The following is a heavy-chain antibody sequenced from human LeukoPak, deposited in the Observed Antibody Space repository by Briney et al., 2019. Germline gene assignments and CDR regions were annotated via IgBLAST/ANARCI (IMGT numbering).Heavy chain of an antibody. V-gene: IGHV3-23*01. CDR3: ATDYDILTGFRSPAGSH. Sequence: PGGSLRLSCAASGFTFSSYAMSWVRQAPGKGLEWVSAISGSGGSTYYADSVKGRFTISRDNSKDTLYLQMNSLRAEDSAVYYCATDYDILTGFRSPAGSHWGQGTLVTVSS. CDR1: GFTFSSYA. J-gene: IGHJ4*02. CDR2: ISGSGGST. D-gene: IGHD3-9*01.